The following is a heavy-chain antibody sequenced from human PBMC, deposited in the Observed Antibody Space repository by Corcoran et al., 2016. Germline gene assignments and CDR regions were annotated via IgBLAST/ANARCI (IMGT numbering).Heavy chain of an antibody. Sequence: EVQLVESGGGLIQPGGSLRLSCVASGFTLNSYWMHWVRQAPGKGLVWVSNINSDGSSTTYADSGKGRFTISRDSAKNTLYLEMNSLRAEDTAVDYCAIGSMYYYNSNFYHGLDQWGQGTLVIVSS. D-gene: IGHD3-22*01. J-gene: IGHJ4*02. V-gene: IGHV3-74*01. CDR2: INSDGSST. CDR1: GFTLNSYW. CDR3: AIGSMYYYNSNFYHGLDQ.